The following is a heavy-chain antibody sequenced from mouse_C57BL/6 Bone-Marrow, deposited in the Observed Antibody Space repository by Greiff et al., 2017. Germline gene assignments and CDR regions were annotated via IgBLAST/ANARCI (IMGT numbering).Heavy chain of an antibody. CDR3: ARGPLLYDYGGLFDY. CDR2: INPSSGYT. D-gene: IGHD2-4*01. V-gene: IGHV1-7*01. CDR1: GYTFTSYW. Sequence: QVQLQQSGAELAKPGASVKLSCKASGYTFTSYWMHWVKQRPGQGLEWIGYINPSSGYTKYNQKFKNKATLTADKSSSTAYMQLSSLTYEDSAVYYCARGPLLYDYGGLFDYWGQGTTLTVSS. J-gene: IGHJ2*01.